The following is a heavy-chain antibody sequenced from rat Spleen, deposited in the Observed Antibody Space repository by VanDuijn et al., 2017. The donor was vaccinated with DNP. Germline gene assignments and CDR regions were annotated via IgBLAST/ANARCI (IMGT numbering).Heavy chain of an antibody. CDR3: AYNNYFDY. CDR2: ISYDGSRT. D-gene: IGHD1-10*01. V-gene: IGHV5-17*01. CDR1: GFTFSDYA. J-gene: IGHJ2*01. Sequence: EVQLVESGGGLVQPGRSLKLSCAASGFTFSDYAMAWVRQAPKKGLEWVATISYDGSRTYYRDSVKGRFTISRDNAKSTLYLQMNSLRSEDTATYYCAYNNYFDYWGQGVMVTVSS.